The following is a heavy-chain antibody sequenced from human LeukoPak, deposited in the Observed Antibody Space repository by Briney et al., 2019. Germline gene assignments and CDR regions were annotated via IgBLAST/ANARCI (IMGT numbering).Heavy chain of an antibody. CDR1: GFTFSSYG. CDR3: AREAGKIFDY. J-gene: IGHJ4*02. V-gene: IGHV3-33*01. D-gene: IGHD6-13*01. CDR2: ISFDGSNK. Sequence: AGSLRLSCEASGFTFSSYGMHWVRQAPGKGLEWVAVISFDGSNKFFADSVKGRFTISRDNSKNTLDLQMSSLSADDTAVCYCAREAGKIFDYWGQGILVTVSS.